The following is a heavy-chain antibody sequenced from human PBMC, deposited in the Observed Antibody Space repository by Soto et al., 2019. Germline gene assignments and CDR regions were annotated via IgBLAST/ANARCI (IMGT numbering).Heavy chain of an antibody. CDR2: ISAYNGNT. Sequence: ASVKVSCKASGYTFTSYGISWVRQAPGQGLEWMGWISAYNGNTNYAQKLQGRVTMTTDTSTSTAYMELRSLRSDDTAVYYCARDKDNCKHGPLSDAFDIWGQGTMVTVSS. CDR3: ARDKDNCKHGPLSDAFDI. V-gene: IGHV1-18*01. CDR1: GYTFTSYG. J-gene: IGHJ3*02. D-gene: IGHD1-20*01.